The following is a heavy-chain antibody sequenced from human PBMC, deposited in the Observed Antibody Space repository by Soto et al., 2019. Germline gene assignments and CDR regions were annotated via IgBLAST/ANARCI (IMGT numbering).Heavy chain of an antibody. V-gene: IGHV2-5*02. CDR1: GFSLSTSGVG. D-gene: IGHD4-4*01. Sequence: QITLKESGPTLVKPTQTLTLTCTFSGFSLSTSGVGVGWIRQPPGKALEWLALIYWDDEKRYSPSLKSRLTITKDTSKNQVVLTMTNMDPVDTATYYCAHSRGRSNLAHYYGMDVWGQGTTVTVSS. CDR3: AHSRGRSNLAHYYGMDV. CDR2: IYWDDEK. J-gene: IGHJ6*02.